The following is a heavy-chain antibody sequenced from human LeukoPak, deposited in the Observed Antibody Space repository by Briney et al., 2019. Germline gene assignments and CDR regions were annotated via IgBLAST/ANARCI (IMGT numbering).Heavy chain of an antibody. CDR2: IYYSGST. CDR1: GGSISSSSYY. D-gene: IGHD5-12*01. CDR3: ARDEYSGYEDY. V-gene: IGHV4-39*07. J-gene: IGHJ4*02. Sequence: SETLSLTCTVSGGSISSSSYYWGWIRQPPGKGLEWIGSIYYSGSTYYNPSLKSRVTMSVDTSKNQFSLKLSSVTAADTAVYYCARDEYSGYEDYWGQGTLVTVSS.